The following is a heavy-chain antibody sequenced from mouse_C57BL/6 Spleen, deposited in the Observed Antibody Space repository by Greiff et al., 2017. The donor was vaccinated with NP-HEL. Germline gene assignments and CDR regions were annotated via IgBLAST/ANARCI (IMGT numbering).Heavy chain of an antibody. J-gene: IGHJ3*01. V-gene: IGHV1-39*01. CDR2: INPNYGTT. Sequence: EVQLQQSGPELVKPGASVKISCKASGYSFTDYNMNWVKQSNGKSLEWIGVINPNYGTTSYNQKFKGKATLTVDQSSNTAYMQLSSLTTEDSAIYYCAISAWFAYWGQGTLVTVSA. CDR1: GYSFTDYN. CDR3: AISAWFAY.